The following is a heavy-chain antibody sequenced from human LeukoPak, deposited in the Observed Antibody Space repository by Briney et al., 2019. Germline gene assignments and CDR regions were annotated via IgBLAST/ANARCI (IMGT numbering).Heavy chain of an antibody. J-gene: IGHJ4*02. V-gene: IGHV3-53*01. D-gene: IGHD5-12*01. CDR2: IYSGGST. CDR1: GFTVSSNY. CDR3: ARDSGDYSFDY. Sequence: PGGSLRLSCAASGFTVSSNYMSWVRQAPGKGLEWVSVIYSGGSTYYADSVKGRFTISRDNSKNTLYLQMNSLRAGDTAVYYCARDSGDYSFDYWGQGTLVTVSS.